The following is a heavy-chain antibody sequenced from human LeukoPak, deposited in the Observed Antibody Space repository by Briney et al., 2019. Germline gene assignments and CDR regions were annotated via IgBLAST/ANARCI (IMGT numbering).Heavy chain of an antibody. D-gene: IGHD3-16*02. J-gene: IGHJ5*02. CDR2: ISGSGGST. CDR1: GFTFSSYA. CDR3: AKWQRYRFDP. V-gene: IGHV3-23*01. Sequence: GGSLRLSCAASGFTFSSYAMSWVRQAPGKGLEWVSAISGSGGSTYYADSVKGRLTISRNNSKNTLYLQMNSLRAEDTAVYYCAKWQRYRFDPWGQGTLVTVSS.